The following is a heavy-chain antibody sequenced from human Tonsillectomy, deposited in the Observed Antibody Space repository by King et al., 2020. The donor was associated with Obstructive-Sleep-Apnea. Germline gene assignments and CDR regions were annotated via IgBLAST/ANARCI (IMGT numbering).Heavy chain of an antibody. CDR3: ARAQMATIVDWRFDH. CDR2: FGSSGRTT. Sequence: VQLVESGGGLVKPGGSLTLSCAASGFAFRAHNMSWIRQAPGKGLEWVSFFGSSGRTTYYADSVKGRFSISMEHARNFLYLKMNSLRAEDTAVYFCARAQMATIVDWRFDHWGRGTLVTVSS. D-gene: IGHD5-24*01. J-gene: IGHJ2*01. V-gene: IGHV3-11*01. CDR1: GFAFRAHN.